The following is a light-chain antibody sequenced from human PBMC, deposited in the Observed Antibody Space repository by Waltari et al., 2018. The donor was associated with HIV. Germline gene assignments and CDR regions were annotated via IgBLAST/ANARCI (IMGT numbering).Light chain of an antibody. V-gene: IGLV1-40*01. J-gene: IGLJ2*01. Sequence: QSVLTQPPSVSGAPGQRVTIPCTGTSPNIGAGFALHWYQQLPGTVPKVLIYNNADRPSGVPDRFSGSKSATSASLAITGLQAEDEANYYCQSYDISLSGWVFGGGTKLTVL. CDR3: QSYDISLSGWV. CDR1: SPNIGAGFA. CDR2: NNA.